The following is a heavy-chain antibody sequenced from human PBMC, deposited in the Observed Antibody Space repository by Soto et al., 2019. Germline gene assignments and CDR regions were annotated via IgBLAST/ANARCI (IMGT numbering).Heavy chain of an antibody. J-gene: IGHJ6*02. D-gene: IGHD2-21*02. CDR2: IIPIFGTA. V-gene: IGHV1-69*12. CDR3: AIPRSPTAIPSYYYYYGMDV. Sequence: QVQLVQSGAEVKKPGSSVKVSCKASGGTFSSYAISWVRQAPGQGLEWMGGIIPIFGTANYAQKFQGRVTITADASTSTAYMELSSLRSEDTAVYYCAIPRSPTAIPSYYYYYGMDVWGQGTTVTVSS. CDR1: GGTFSSYA.